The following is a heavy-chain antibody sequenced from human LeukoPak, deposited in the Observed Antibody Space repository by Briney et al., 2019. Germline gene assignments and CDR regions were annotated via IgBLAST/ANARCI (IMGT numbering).Heavy chain of an antibody. D-gene: IGHD3-10*01. CDR2: INHSGST. CDR3: ATYYYDSGSYYALFDY. CDR1: GGSFSGYY. Sequence: SETLSLTCAVYGGSFSGYYWSWIRQPPGRGLEWIGEINHSGSTNYNPSLKSRVTISVDTSKNQFSLMLTSVTAADTAVYYCATYYYDSGSYYALFDYWGQGTLVTVSS. J-gene: IGHJ4*02. V-gene: IGHV4-34*01.